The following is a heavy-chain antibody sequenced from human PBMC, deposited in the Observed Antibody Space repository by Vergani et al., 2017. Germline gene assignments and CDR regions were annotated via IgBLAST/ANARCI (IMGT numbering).Heavy chain of an antibody. V-gene: IGHV3-66*02. J-gene: IGHJ6*03. D-gene: IGHD7-27*01. CDR1: GFTVSSNY. CDR3: AREAVGNYYYMDV. CDR2: IYSGGST. Sequence: EVQLVESGGGLVQPGGSLRLSCAASGFTVSSNYMSWVRQAPGKGLEWVSVIYSGGSTYYADSVKGRFTISRDNSKNTLYLQMNSLRAEDTAVYYCAREAVGNYYYMDVWGKGTTVTVSS.